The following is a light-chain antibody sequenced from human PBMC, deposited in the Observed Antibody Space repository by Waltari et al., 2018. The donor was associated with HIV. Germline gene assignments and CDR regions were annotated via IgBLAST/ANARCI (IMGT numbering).Light chain of an antibody. Sequence: QSALTQPRSVSGSPGQSVTISSTGASSDVGGYDYVSWYQHHPGKDPKLIIYHVTKRPSGVPDRFSGSKSGNTASLTISGLQAEDEADYYCCSYAGDSSYVFGTGTEVTV. CDR2: HVT. J-gene: IGLJ1*01. V-gene: IGLV2-11*01. CDR1: SSDVGGYDY. CDR3: CSYAGDSSYV.